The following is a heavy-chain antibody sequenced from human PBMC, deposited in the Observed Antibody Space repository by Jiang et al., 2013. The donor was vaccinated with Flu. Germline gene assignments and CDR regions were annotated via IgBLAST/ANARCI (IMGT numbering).Heavy chain of an antibody. J-gene: IGHJ2*01. CDR3: ARLRRGPWHFDL. Sequence: VQLVESGGGLVQPGGSLRLSCAASGFTFSDYWMTWVRQAPGKGLEWVANMNQDGSEKSYVDSVKGRFTISRDNAKNSLFLQMNSLRAEDTAIYYCARLRRGPWHFDLWGLAPWSLSPQ. V-gene: IGHV3-7*01. CDR2: MNQDGSEK. CDR1: GFTFSDYW.